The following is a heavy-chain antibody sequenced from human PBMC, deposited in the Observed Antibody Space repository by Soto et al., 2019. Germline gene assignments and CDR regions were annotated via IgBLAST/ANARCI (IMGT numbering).Heavy chain of an antibody. CDR3: AKGRYFDVDGGCANF. Sequence: GGSLRLSCVASGFTFNSYAMTWVRQSPEKGLEWVSTVSGSGSKTYYSQSVQGRFTISRDNSKNTVFLQMRSLRAEDSAIYFCAKGRYFDVDGGCANFWGQGTLVTVSS. CDR1: GFTFNSYA. D-gene: IGHD3-22*01. J-gene: IGHJ4*02. V-gene: IGHV3-23*01. CDR2: VSGSGSKT.